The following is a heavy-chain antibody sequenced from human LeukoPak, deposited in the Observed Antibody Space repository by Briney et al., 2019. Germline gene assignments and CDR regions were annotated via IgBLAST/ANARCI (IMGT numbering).Heavy chain of an antibody. J-gene: IGHJ4*02. Sequence: GKSLRLSCAASGLSLTTHGMHWVRHAPGKGLVWVSRINSDGSSTSYADSVKGRFTISRDNAKNTLYLQMNSLRAEDTAVYYCARDLRRQAYCGGDCYPDYWGQGTLVTVSS. V-gene: IGHV3-74*01. CDR1: GLSLTTHG. CDR3: ARDLRRQAYCGGDCYPDY. D-gene: IGHD2-21*02. CDR2: INSDGSST.